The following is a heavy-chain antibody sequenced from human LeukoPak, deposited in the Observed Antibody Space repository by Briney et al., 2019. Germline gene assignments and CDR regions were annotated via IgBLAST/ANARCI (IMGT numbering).Heavy chain of an antibody. CDR3: AGTSGNYYSCHF. CDR1: GFTFSNYA. CDR2: ISGSGGST. J-gene: IGHJ4*02. Sequence: GGSLRLSCAASGFTFSNYAMTWVRQAPGKGLEWVSAISGSGGSTYYADSVKGRFTISRDNSKNTLYLQMNNVRAEDTALYYCAGTSGNYYSCHFWGQGTLVTVSS. D-gene: IGHD1-26*01. V-gene: IGHV3-23*01.